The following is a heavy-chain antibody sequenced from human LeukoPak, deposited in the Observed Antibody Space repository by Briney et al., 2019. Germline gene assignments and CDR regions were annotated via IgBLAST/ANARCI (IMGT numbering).Heavy chain of an antibody. Sequence: GGSLRLSCAACGFTFSSYAMSWVRQAPGRGLEWVSGISGSGDSTNYADSVKGRLTSSRDNSKNTLFLQMNMLRAEDTAVYYCAKIPVSYSSGWSNFDYWGQGTLVTVSS. J-gene: IGHJ4*01. V-gene: IGHV3-23*01. CDR1: GFTFSSYA. D-gene: IGHD6-19*01. CDR2: ISGSGDST. CDR3: AKIPVSYSSGWSNFDY.